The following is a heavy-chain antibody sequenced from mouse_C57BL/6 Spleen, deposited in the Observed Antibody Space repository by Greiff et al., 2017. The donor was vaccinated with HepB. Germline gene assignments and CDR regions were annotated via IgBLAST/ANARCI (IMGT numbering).Heavy chain of an antibody. CDR3: ARVKITTAVAGAMDY. CDR2: INPSSGYN. J-gene: IGHJ4*01. CDR1: GYTFTSYW. Sequence: QVQLKQSGAELAKPGASVKLSCKASGYTFTSYWMHWVKQRTGQGLEWIGYINPSSGYNKYNQKFKDKATLTADKSSSTAYMQLSSLTYEDSAVYYCARVKITTAVAGAMDYWGQGTSVTVSS. D-gene: IGHD1-1*01. V-gene: IGHV1-7*01.